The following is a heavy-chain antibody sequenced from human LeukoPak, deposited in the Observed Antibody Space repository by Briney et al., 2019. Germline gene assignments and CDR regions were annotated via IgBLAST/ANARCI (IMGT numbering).Heavy chain of an antibody. J-gene: IGHJ4*02. CDR2: INAGNGNT. V-gene: IGHV1-3*01. CDR1: GYTFTSYA. D-gene: IGHD3-10*01. Sequence: ASVKVSCKASGYTFTSYAMHWVRQAPGQRLEWMGWINAGNGNTKYSQKFQGRVTITRDTSASTAYMELSSLRSEDTAVYYCAREWHCYGSGDFDYWGQGTLVTVSS. CDR3: AREWHCYGSGDFDY.